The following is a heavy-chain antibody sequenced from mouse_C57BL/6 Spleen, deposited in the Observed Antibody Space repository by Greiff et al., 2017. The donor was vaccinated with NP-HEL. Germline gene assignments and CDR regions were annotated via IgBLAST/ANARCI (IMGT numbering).Heavy chain of an antibody. J-gene: IGHJ1*03. CDR2: IDPNSGGT. V-gene: IGHV1-72*01. D-gene: IGHD1-1*01. Sequence: QVHVKQPGAELVKPGASVKLSCKASGYTFTSYWMHWVKQRPGRGLEWIGRIDPNSGGTKYNEKFKSKATLTVDKPSSTAYMQLSSLTSEDSAVYYCARCYGSSEYWYFDVWGTGTTVTVSS. CDR1: GYTFTSYW. CDR3: ARCYGSSEYWYFDV.